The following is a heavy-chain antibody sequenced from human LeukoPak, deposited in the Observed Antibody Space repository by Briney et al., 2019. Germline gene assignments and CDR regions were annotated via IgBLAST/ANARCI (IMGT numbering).Heavy chain of an antibody. J-gene: IGHJ6*03. V-gene: IGHV4-34*01. Sequence: SETLSLTCAVYGGSFSDYYWSWIRQPPGKGLEWIGEINHSGSTNYNPSLKSRVTISVDTSKNQFSLKLSPVTAADTALYYCARSEYFGAYMDVWGKGTTVTISS. CDR2: INHSGST. D-gene: IGHD2/OR15-2a*01. CDR3: ARSEYFGAYMDV. CDR1: GGSFSDYY.